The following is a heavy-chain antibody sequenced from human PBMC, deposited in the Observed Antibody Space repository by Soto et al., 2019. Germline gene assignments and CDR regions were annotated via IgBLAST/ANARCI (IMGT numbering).Heavy chain of an antibody. CDR3: ARDTGLAPSVWGY. Sequence: QVQLQESGPGLVKPSQTLSLTCSVSGDSIRGGGHYWNWIRQFPGKGLEWIGYVYHSRSTHYNPSFGGRLIISIDTSKNQFSLSLISVTAAETALYYCARDTGLAPSVWGYWGNGTQVTVSS. V-gene: IGHV4-31*03. J-gene: IGHJ4*03. D-gene: IGHD7-27*01. CDR1: GDSIRGGGHY. CDR2: VYHSRST.